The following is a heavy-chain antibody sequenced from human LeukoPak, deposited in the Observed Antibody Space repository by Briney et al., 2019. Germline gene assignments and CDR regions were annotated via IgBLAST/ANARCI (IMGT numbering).Heavy chain of an antibody. CDR2: MNPNSGNT. CDR3: ASRRGGYSGYGYSFDY. D-gene: IGHD5-12*01. CDR1: GYTFTSYG. V-gene: IGHV1-8*02. Sequence: ASVKVSCKASGYTFTSYGISWVRQAPGQGLEWMGWMNPNSGNTGYAQKFQGRVTMTRNTSISTAYMELSSLRSEDTAVYYCASRRGGYSGYGYSFDYWGQGTLVTVSS. J-gene: IGHJ4*02.